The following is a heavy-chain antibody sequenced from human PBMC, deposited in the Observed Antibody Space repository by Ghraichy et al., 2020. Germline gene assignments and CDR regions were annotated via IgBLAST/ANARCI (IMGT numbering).Heavy chain of an antibody. CDR1: GFTFSNFA. CDR2: ISSSGTST. CDR3: AKALSSFFGVTMD. V-gene: IGHV3-23*01. D-gene: IGHD3-3*01. Sequence: SCVASGFTFSNFAMTWVRQAPGKGLEWVSTISSSGTSTYYADSVKGRFTISRDNSKDTVYLQMNSLRGDDTAVYYCAKALSSFFGVTMDWGQGTLVTVSS. J-gene: IGHJ1*01.